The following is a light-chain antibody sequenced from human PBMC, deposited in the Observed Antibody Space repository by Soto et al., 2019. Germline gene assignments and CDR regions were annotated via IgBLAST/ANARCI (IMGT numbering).Light chain of an antibody. V-gene: IGKV3D-20*01. Sequence: EVVLTQSPATLSLSPGERATLSCGASQTVSSNYLAWYQQKPGLAPRLLIYDASTRATGIPDRFRGSGSGTEFTLTISRLEPEDVAVYYCQQYGDSPRGTFGVGTKVEIK. CDR2: DAS. CDR1: QTVSSNY. J-gene: IGKJ4*01. CDR3: QQYGDSPRGT.